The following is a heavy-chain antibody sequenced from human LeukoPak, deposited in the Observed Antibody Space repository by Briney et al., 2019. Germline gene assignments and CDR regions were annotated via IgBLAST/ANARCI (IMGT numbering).Heavy chain of an antibody. J-gene: IGHJ4*02. V-gene: IGHV4-39*01. Sequence: SETLSLTCTVSDGSISSSGYCWGWIRQPPGKGLEWIGSIYYSGSTYYNPSLKSRVTISVDMSKNQFSLKLTSVTAADTAVYYCARRGYGDQPFDNWGQGTLVTVSS. CDR1: DGSISSSGYC. CDR2: IYYSGST. D-gene: IGHD4-17*01. CDR3: ARRGYGDQPFDN.